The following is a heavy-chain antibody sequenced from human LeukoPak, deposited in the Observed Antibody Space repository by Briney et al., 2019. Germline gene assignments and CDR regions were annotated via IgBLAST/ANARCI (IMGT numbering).Heavy chain of an antibody. CDR2: IYQSGIT. D-gene: IGHD6-19*01. V-gene: IGHV4-4*02. CDR1: GDSISSGNY. J-gene: IGHJ4*02. Sequence: SETLSLTCGVSGDSISSGNYWSGVRPPPGKGVEWIGDIYQSGITNYNPSLKSRVTMSVDKSKNEFSLKLDSETAADTPVYYCARDPRPRGGWFYFDYWGQGILVTVSP. CDR3: ARDPRPRGGWFYFDY.